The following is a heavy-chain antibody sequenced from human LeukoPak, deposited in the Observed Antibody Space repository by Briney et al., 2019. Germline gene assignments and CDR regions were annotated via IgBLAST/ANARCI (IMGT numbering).Heavy chain of an antibody. D-gene: IGHD3-3*01. Sequence: GGSLRLSCAASGFTFSSYAMHWVRQAPGKGLEWVAVISYDGSNKYYADSVKGRFTISRDNSKNTLYLQMNSLRAEDTAVYYCARLRFLRDWGQGTLVTVSS. CDR3: ARLRFLRD. J-gene: IGHJ4*02. CDR1: GFTFSSYA. V-gene: IGHV3-30-3*01. CDR2: ISYDGSNK.